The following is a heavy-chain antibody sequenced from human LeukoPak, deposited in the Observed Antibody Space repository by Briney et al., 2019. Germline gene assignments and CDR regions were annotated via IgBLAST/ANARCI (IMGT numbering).Heavy chain of an antibody. D-gene: IGHD3-22*01. CDR2: ITGSGGDT. CDR1: GFTCSSYA. Sequence: GGSLRLXCAASGFTCSSYAMNWARQAPGKGLESVSTITGSGGDTYYADSVKGRFTISRDNSKNTLYLQMNSLRAEDTAIYYCAKDPYVGGGYHFDSWGQGSLVTVSS. CDR3: AKDPYVGGGYHFDS. J-gene: IGHJ4*02. V-gene: IGHV3-23*01.